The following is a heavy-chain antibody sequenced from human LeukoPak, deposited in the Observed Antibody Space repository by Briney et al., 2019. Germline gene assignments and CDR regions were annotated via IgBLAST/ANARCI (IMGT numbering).Heavy chain of an antibody. CDR3: ARADYGDYGMDV. D-gene: IGHD4-17*01. Sequence: SETLSLTCTVSGGSISSYYWSWIRQPPGKGLEWIGYIYYSGSTNYNPSLESRVTISVDTSKNQFSLKLSSVTAADTAVYYCARADYGDYGMDVWGQGTTVTVSS. CDR1: GGSISSYY. CDR2: IYYSGST. J-gene: IGHJ6*02. V-gene: IGHV4-59*08.